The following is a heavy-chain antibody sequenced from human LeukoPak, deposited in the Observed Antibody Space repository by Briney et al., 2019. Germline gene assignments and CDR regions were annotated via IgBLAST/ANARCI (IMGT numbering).Heavy chain of an antibody. J-gene: IGHJ4*02. CDR2: IYYSGST. Sequence: SETLSLTCSLSGGSIRSYYWSWIRQPPGKGLEWIGYIYYSGSTNYNPSLKSRVTVSVDTSKNQFSLKLRSVTAADTAVYYCARGNVDTAHRYYFDYWGQGTLVTVSS. CDR1: GGSIRSYY. V-gene: IGHV4-59*01. D-gene: IGHD5-18*01. CDR3: ARGNVDTAHRYYFDY.